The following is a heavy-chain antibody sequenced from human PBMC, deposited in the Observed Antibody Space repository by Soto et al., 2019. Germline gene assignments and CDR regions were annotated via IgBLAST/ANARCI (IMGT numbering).Heavy chain of an antibody. V-gene: IGHV1-69*12. J-gene: IGHJ6*02. D-gene: IGHD3-22*01. Sequence: QVQLVQSGAEVKKPGSSVKVSCKASGGTFSSYAISWVRQAPGQGLEWMGGIIPIFDTADYAQKCQGRVTSTADESTNTAYMELSSLRSEDTAVYYCAGHSSGVPGYYYGMDVWGQGTTVTVSS. CDR3: AGHSSGVPGYYYGMDV. CDR2: IIPIFDTA. CDR1: GGTFSSYA.